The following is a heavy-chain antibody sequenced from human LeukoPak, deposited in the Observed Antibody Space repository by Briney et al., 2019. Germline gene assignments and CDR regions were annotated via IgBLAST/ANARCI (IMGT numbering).Heavy chain of an antibody. CDR1: GGSINSGSYY. J-gene: IGHJ5*02. Sequence: PSETLSPTCTVSGGSINSGSYYWSWVRQPAGKGLEWIGRIFTSGTTNYNPSLKSRVTISVDTSKNQFSLKLSSVTAADTAMYYCAREAYDVLTSDWFDPWGQGTLVTVSS. CDR2: IFTSGTT. D-gene: IGHD3-9*01. V-gene: IGHV4-61*02. CDR3: AREAYDVLTSDWFDP.